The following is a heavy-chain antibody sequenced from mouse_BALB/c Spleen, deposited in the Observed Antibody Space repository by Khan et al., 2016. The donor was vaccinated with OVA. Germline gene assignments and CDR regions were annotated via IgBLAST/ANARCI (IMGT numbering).Heavy chain of an antibody. CDR2: INPYNGGT. J-gene: IGHJ3*01. CDR3: VRSASYGDYVEAWFAY. Sequence: EVQLQQSGPELVKPGASMKMSCKASGYSFTGYTMNWVKQSRVKNLEWIGLINPYNGGTAYNLKFGGKATLTVDTSSNTAHMELLSLTSEDSAVYYCVRSASYGDYVEAWFAYWGQGTLVTVSA. D-gene: IGHD2-13*01. CDR1: GYSFTGYT. V-gene: IGHV1-26*01.